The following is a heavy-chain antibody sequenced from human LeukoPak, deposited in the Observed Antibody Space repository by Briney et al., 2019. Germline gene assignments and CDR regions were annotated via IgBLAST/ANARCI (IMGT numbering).Heavy chain of an antibody. CDR3: AKDWVVRGVISY. CDR2: ISYDGNNK. J-gene: IGHJ4*02. CDR1: GFTFTTSS. D-gene: IGHD3-10*01. V-gene: IGHV3-30*18. Sequence: GGSLRLSCAASGFTFTTSSMNWVRQAPGRGLEWVAGISYDGNNKYYAESVKGRFTISRDNSKNTLYLQMNSLRDEDTAVYYCAKDWVVRGVISYWGQGTLVTVSS.